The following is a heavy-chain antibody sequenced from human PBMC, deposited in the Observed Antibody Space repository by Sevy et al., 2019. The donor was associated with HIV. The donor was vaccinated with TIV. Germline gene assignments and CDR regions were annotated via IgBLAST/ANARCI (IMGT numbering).Heavy chain of an antibody. J-gene: IGHJ6*02. D-gene: IGHD6-13*01. CDR1: AGSLSGYY. CDR2: VHHSGST. CDR3: ARIQQVVNYYNYYGLDV. V-gene: IGHV4-34*01. Sequence: SDTLSLTCSVYAGSLSGYYWSWIRQSPGRGLEWIGEVHHSGSTNYNPSFKSRVTMSVDTSKNQFSLNLSSVTAADAAVYYCARIQQVVNYYNYYGLDVWGQGTTVTVSS.